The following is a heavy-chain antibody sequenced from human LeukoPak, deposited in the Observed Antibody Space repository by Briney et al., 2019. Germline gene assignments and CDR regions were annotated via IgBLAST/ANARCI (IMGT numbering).Heavy chain of an antibody. CDR1: GYTFTSYG. CDR3: AREDGSGYYELDY. J-gene: IGHJ4*02. V-gene: IGHV1-18*03. D-gene: IGHD5-12*01. Sequence: ASVTVSFKSSGYTFTSYGITWVRQAPGQGLEWMGWISPYNGNTKYAQKVQGRVTMTTDTSTSTVYMELRSLSSDDMAVYYCAREDGSGYYELDYWGQGTLVSVSS. CDR2: ISPYNGNT.